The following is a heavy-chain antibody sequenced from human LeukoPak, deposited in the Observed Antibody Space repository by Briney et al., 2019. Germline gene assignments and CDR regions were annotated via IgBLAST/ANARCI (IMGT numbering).Heavy chain of an antibody. CDR3: ARSFCSGGSCQSGPYYYYHMDV. V-gene: IGHV1-69*13. Sequence: AASVTVSCKVSGGTFSNYPISWVRQAPGQGLEWMGGIIAIFGSANYAQKFQGRVTITADESTSTAYMELSSLRSEDTAIYYCARSFCSGGSCQSGPYYYYHMDVWGEGTTVIVSS. CDR2: IIAIFGSA. J-gene: IGHJ6*03. D-gene: IGHD2-15*01. CDR1: GGTFSNYP.